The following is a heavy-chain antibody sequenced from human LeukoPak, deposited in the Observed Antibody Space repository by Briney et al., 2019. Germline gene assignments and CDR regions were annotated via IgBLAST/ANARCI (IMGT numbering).Heavy chain of an antibody. Sequence: GGSLRLSCATSGFTFSSYWMNWARQAPGKGLEWVSSINHNGNVNYYVDSVKGRFTTSRDNSKNTLYVQMNSLRDEDPAVYYCEKEQRWESPHYLDSWGQGTLVTVSS. CDR3: EKEQRWESPHYLDS. D-gene: IGHD1-26*01. V-gene: IGHV3-7*03. CDR2: INHNGNVN. CDR1: GFTFSSYW. J-gene: IGHJ4*02.